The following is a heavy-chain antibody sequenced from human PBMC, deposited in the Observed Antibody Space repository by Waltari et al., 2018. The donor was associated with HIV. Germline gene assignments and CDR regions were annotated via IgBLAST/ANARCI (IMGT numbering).Heavy chain of an antibody. CDR2: IIPILDLS. CDR3: ARGKGYYGMDV. V-gene: IGHV1-69*02. Sequence: VQLVPSGAEVKKPGSSGRVSCKASGDTFRSYTINWVRQAPGQGLEWMGRIIPILDLSNSAQKFQDRVTMMADKSTNTAYMDLSSLTSEDTAVYYCARGKGYYGMDVWGQGTTVTVSS. CDR1: GDTFRSYT. J-gene: IGHJ6*02.